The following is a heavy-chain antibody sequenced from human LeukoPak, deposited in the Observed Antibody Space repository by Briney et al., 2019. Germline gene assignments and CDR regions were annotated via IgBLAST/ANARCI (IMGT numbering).Heavy chain of an antibody. CDR1: GFTVSSNY. Sequence: GGSLRLSCAASGFTVSSNYMNWVRQAPGKGLEWVSVIYTDGSTYYADSVKGRFTISRDNSKNTLYLQMNSLRAEDTAVYYCANPRYDFWSGYRNWGQGTLVTVSS. V-gene: IGHV3-66*01. D-gene: IGHD3-3*01. CDR3: ANPRYDFWSGYRN. CDR2: IYTDGST. J-gene: IGHJ4*02.